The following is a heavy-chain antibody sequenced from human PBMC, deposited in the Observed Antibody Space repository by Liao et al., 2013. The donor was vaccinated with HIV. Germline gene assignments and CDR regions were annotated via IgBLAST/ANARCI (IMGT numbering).Heavy chain of an antibody. CDR3: ARDSAYRYNGGWYPNWYYMDV. D-gene: IGHD6-19*01. CDR1: GASMSTFC. CDR2: VCSSGST. V-gene: IGHV4-59*10. Sequence: QVQLQQWGAGLLKPSETLSLTCTVSGASMSTFCSTWIRQSAEKGLEWIGRVCSSGSTNYNPSLKSRLTMSADTSKNQFSLKLSSVTAADTAVYYCARDSAYRYNGGWYPNWYYMDVWGKGTTVTV. J-gene: IGHJ6*03.